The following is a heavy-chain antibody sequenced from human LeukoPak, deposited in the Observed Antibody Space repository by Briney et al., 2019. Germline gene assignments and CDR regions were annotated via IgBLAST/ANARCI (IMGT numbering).Heavy chain of an antibody. D-gene: IGHD3-10*01. J-gene: IGHJ4*02. Sequence: SEKVSCRASGGTFSRYAISWVRQAPGQGLEWMGGIIPIFGTANYAQKFQGRVTITADESTSTAYMELSSLRSEDTAVYYCARGGYYYGSGSFDYWGQGTLVTVSS. CDR1: GGTFSRYA. V-gene: IGHV1-69*01. CDR2: IIPIFGTA. CDR3: ARGGYYYGSGSFDY.